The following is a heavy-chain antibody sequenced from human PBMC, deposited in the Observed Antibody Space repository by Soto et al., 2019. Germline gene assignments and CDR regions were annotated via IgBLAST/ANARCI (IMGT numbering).Heavy chain of an antibody. CDR2: IIPILGIA. Sequence: QVQLVQSGAEVKKPGSSVKVSCKASGGTFSSYTISWVLQAPGQGLEWMGRIIPILGIAYYVQNFQGRVTITADKSTSPAYMELSSLRSEDTAVYYCAEARYSSGWINAFDIWGQGTMVTVSS. D-gene: IGHD6-19*01. J-gene: IGHJ3*02. V-gene: IGHV1-69*02. CDR1: GGTFSSYT. CDR3: AEARYSSGWINAFDI.